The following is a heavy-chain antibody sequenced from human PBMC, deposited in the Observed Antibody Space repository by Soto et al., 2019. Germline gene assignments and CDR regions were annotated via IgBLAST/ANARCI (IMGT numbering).Heavy chain of an antibody. V-gene: IGHV3-30*18. CDR1: GFTFSSYG. Sequence: GGSLRLSCAASGFTFSSYGMHWVRQAPGKGLEWVAVISYDGSNKYYADTVKGRFTISRDNSKNTLYLQMNSLRAEDTAVYYCAKDMFSSSWYFSSDYYYYYGMDVWGQGTTVTVSS. CDR3: AKDMFSSSWYFSSDYYYYYGMDV. J-gene: IGHJ6*01. CDR2: ISYDGSNK. D-gene: IGHD6-13*01.